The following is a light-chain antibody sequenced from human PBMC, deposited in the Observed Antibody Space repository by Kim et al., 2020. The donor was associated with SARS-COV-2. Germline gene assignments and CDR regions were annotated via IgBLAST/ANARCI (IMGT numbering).Light chain of an antibody. CDR2: DAA. V-gene: IGKV3-11*01. J-gene: IGKJ4*01. Sequence: EIVLTQSPASLSLFPGERATLSCRASQNVTTFLAWYQQKPGQAPSLLIFDAANRAPGIPARFTGSGSGTDFTLTISSLEVEDFAIYYCQQRSHWPPVTFGGGTKVDIK. CDR3: QQRSHWPPVT. CDR1: QNVTTF.